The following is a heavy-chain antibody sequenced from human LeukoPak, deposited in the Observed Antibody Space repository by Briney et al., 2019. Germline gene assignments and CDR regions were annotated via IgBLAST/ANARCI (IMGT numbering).Heavy chain of an antibody. CDR2: IVVGSGNT. CDR1: GFTFTSSA. CDR3: ATPSQDYGDYSY. Sequence: GTSAKVSCKASGFTFTSSAVQWVRQARGQRLEWIGWIVVGSGNTNYAQKFQERVTITRDMSTSTAYMELSSLRSEDTAVYYCATPSQDYGDYSYWGQGTLVTVSS. J-gene: IGHJ4*02. V-gene: IGHV1-58*01. D-gene: IGHD4-17*01.